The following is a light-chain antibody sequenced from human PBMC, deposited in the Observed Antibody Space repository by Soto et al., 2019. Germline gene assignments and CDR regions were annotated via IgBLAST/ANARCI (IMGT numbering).Light chain of an antibody. Sequence: DTQMTQSPSTLSASVGDRVTITCRASQSISSWLAWYQHKPGKAPNLLIYMASSLESGVPSRFSSSGSGTEFTLTVSSLQLDDFATYYCQQYDSYPLTFGGGTKVEIK. CDR1: QSISSW. CDR3: QQYDSYPLT. CDR2: MAS. V-gene: IGKV1-5*03. J-gene: IGKJ4*01.